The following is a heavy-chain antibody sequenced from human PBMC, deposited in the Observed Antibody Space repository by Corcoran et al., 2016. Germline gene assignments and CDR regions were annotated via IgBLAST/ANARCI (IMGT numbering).Heavy chain of an antibody. J-gene: IGHJ3*02. D-gene: IGHD1-1*01. CDR2: INHSGST. V-gene: IGHV4-34*01. Sequence: QVQLQQWGAGLLKPSETLSLTCAVYGGSFSGYYWSWIRQPPGKGLEWIGEINHSGSTNYNPSLKSRVTISVATSKNQFSLKLSAVTAADTAVYYCARGRTGYAFDIWGQGTMVTVSS. CDR3: ARGRTGYAFDI. CDR1: GGSFSGYY.